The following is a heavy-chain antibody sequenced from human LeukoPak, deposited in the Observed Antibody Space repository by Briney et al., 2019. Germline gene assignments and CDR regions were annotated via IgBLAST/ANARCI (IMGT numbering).Heavy chain of an antibody. CDR2: IYYSGST. D-gene: IGHD3-10*01. J-gene: IGHJ6*03. Sequence: SETLSLTRTVSGGSISSSSYYWGWIRQPPGKGLEWIGSIYYSGSTYYNPSLKSRVTISVDTSKNQFSLKLSSVTAADTAVYYCAAYYYGSGHLYYYMDVWGKGTTVTISS. CDR1: GGSISSSSYY. V-gene: IGHV4-39*01. CDR3: AAYYYGSGHLYYYMDV.